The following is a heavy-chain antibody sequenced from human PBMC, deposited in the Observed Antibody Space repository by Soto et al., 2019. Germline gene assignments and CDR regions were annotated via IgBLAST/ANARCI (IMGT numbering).Heavy chain of an antibody. CDR3: ARTSRXSAIFGVVIPRPYGMDV. CDR2: IIPIFGTA. J-gene: IGHJ6*02. D-gene: IGHD3-3*01. CDR1: GGTFSSYA. V-gene: IGHV1-69*06. Sequence: AVKVSCKASGGTFSSYAISWARQAPGQGLEWMGGIIPIFGTANYAQKFQGRVTITADKSTSTAYMELSSLRSEDTAVYYCARTSRXSAIFGVVIPRPYGMDVWGQGTTVTVSS.